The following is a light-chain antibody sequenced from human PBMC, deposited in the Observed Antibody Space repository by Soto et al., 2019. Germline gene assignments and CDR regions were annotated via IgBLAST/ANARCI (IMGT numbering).Light chain of an antibody. CDR1: QSVRSN. Sequence: EIVMTQSPATLSVSPGERATLSCSASQSVRSNLAWYQQKPGQAPRLVIYAASTRATGIPDRFSGSVSGTEFTLTISSLQSEDFAVYYCQQYNEWPPFTFGQGTRLENK. J-gene: IGKJ5*01. CDR3: QQYNEWPPFT. V-gene: IGKV3-15*01. CDR2: AAS.